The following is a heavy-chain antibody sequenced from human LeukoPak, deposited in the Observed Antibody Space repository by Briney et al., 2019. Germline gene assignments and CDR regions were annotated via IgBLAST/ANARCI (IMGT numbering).Heavy chain of an antibody. V-gene: IGHV4-61*10. J-gene: IGHJ3*02. CDR2: IYYSGST. CDR3: ARDSSSWYGRGAFDI. CDR1: GGSISSGSYY. D-gene: IGHD6-13*01. Sequence: SETLSLTCTVSGGSISSGSYYWSWIRQPAGKGLEWIGYIYYSGSTNYNPSLKSRVTISVDTSKNQFSLKLSSVTAADTAVYYCARDSSSWYGRGAFDIWGQGTMVTVSS.